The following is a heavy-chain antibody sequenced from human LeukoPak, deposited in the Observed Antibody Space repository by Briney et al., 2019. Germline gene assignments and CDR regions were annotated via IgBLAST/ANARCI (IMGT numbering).Heavy chain of an antibody. CDR2: ISSSGGTR. D-gene: IGHD3-9*01. V-gene: IGHV3-48*03. J-gene: IGHJ4*02. Sequence: GGSLRLSCEASGVIFSNYDMTWVRQAPGKGLEWISYISSSGGTRDYADSVKGRFTISRDNAKHSLFLHMNDLSAEDTALYYCARVNHYDISTGHYRGFDYWGQGTLVTVSA. CDR3: ARVNHYDISTGHYRGFDY. CDR1: GVIFSNYD.